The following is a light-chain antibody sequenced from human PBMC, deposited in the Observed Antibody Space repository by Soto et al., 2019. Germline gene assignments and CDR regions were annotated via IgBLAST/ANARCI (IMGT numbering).Light chain of an antibody. Sequence: QSALTQPTSGSGSPGQSITISCTGTSSDVGGYNYVSWYQQHPGKAPKLMIYDVSDRPSGVSNRCSGSKSGNTASLTISGLQAEDEADYYCSSYTRSSTLVFGGGTKRTV. J-gene: IGLJ2*01. V-gene: IGLV2-14*01. CDR2: DVS. CDR3: SSYTRSSTLV. CDR1: SSDVGGYNY.